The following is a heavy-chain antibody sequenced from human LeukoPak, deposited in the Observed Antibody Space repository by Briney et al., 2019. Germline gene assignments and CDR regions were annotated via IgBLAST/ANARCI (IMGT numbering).Heavy chain of an antibody. D-gene: IGHD5-12*01. V-gene: IGHV3-23*01. CDR3: AKDARYYSGYDYEGGYYFDY. J-gene: IGHJ4*02. Sequence: GGSLRLSCAASGFTFSSYAMSWVRQAPGKGLEWVSAISGSGGSTYYADSLKGRVTISRVNSKNTLYLQMNSLRAEDTAVYYCAKDARYYSGYDYEGGYYFDYWGQGTLVTVSS. CDR1: GFTFSSYA. CDR2: ISGSGGST.